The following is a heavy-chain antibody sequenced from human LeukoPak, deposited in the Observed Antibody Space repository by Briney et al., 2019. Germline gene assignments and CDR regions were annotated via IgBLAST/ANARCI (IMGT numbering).Heavy chain of an antibody. V-gene: IGHV1-46*01. CDR1: GYTFTSYY. CDR3: ARPYNWNLIPMVRGVTDNAFDI. CDR2: INPSGGST. Sequence: VASVKVSCKASGYTFTSYYMHWVRQAPGQGLEWMGIINPSGGSTSYAQKFQGRVTMTRDTSTSTVYMELSNLRSEDTAVYYCARPYNWNLIPMVRGVTDNAFDIWGQGTMVTVSS. D-gene: IGHD3-10*01. J-gene: IGHJ3*02.